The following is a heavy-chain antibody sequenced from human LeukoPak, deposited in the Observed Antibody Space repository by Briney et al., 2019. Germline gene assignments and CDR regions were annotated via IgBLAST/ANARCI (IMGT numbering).Heavy chain of an antibody. Sequence: GGSLRLSCAASGFTFDDYAMHWVRQAPGKGLEWVSGISWNSGSIGYADSVKGRFTISRDNAKNSLYLQMNSLRAEDTAVYYCARVYYYDCSGYLDYWGQGTLVTVSS. CDR2: ISWNSGSI. D-gene: IGHD3-22*01. CDR1: GFTFDDYA. V-gene: IGHV3-9*01. J-gene: IGHJ4*02. CDR3: ARVYYYDCSGYLDY.